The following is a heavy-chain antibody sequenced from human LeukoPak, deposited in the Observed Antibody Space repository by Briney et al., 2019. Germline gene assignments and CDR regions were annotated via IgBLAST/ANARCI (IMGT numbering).Heavy chain of an antibody. CDR3: ARAGDIVVVPAATSHYYYYMDV. V-gene: IGHV3-66*01. Sequence: GGSLRLFCAAAGGGVSNSYMSWGRRAPGKGLEGVSGIYSGGSRYYADSVKGRFTISRDNSKNTLYLQMNSLRAEDTAVYYCARAGDIVVVPAATSHYYYYMDVWGKGNTVTVSS. CDR1: GGGVSNSY. D-gene: IGHD2-2*01. J-gene: IGHJ6*03. CDR2: IYSGGSR.